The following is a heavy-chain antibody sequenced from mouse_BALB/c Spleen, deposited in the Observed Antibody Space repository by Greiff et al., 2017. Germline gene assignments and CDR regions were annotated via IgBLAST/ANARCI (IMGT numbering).Heavy chain of an antibody. CDR2: INPDSSTI. J-gene: IGHJ3*01. V-gene: IGHV4-1*02. Sequence: EVKLQESGGGLVQPGGSLKLSCAASGFDFSRYWMSWVRQAPGKGLEWIGEINPDSSTINYTPSLKDKFIISRDNAKNTLYLQMSKVRSEDTALYYCARGGRIYYDYDWFAYWGQGTLVTVSA. CDR1: GFDFSRYW. D-gene: IGHD2-4*01. CDR3: ARGGRIYYDYDWFAY.